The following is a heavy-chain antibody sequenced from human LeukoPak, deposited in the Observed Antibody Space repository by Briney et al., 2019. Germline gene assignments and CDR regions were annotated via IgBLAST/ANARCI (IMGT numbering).Heavy chain of an antibody. CDR3: ARDRGYGDTLV. V-gene: IGHV4-39*07. CDR1: GGSISSSSYY. D-gene: IGHD4-17*01. CDR2: IYYSGST. J-gene: IGHJ4*02. Sequence: PSETLSLTCTVSGGSISSSSYYWGWIRQPPGKGLEWIGSIYYSGSTYYNPSLKSRVTISVDTSKNQFSLKLSSVTAADTAVYYCARDRGYGDTLVWGQGTLVTVSS.